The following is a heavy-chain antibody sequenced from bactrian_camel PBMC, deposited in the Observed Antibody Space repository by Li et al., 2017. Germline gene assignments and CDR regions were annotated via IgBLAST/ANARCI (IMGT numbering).Heavy chain of an antibody. Sequence: HVQLVESGGGSVQAGGSLRLSCAVSRFTFSTYTMAWFRQAPGKEREGVAALDSDGNTKYADSVKGQSAISQDNAENTMYLQMSSLKADDTGMYYCAAALQPSDECLLIESQYHYWGQGTQVTVS. CDR3: AAALQPSDECLLIESQYHY. CDR2: LDSDGNT. V-gene: IGHV3S53*01. J-gene: IGHJ4*01. CDR1: RFTFSTYT.